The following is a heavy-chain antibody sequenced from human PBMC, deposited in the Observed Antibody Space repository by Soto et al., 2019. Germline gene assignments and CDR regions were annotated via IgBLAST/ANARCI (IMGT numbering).Heavy chain of an antibody. J-gene: IGHJ6*02. Sequence: PGGSLRLSCAASGFTFSSYAMSWVRQAPGKGLEWVPAISGSGGSTYYADSVKGRFTISRDNSKNTLYLQMNSLRAEDTAVYYCAKCFLVCSGGSCLYYYYGMDVWGQGTTVTVSS. CDR1: GFTFSSYA. D-gene: IGHD2-15*01. CDR2: ISGSGGST. V-gene: IGHV3-23*01. CDR3: AKCFLVCSGGSCLYYYYGMDV.